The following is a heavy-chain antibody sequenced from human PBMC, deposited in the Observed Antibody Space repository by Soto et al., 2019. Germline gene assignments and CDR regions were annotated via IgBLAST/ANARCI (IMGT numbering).Heavy chain of an antibody. Sequence: GGSLRLSCAASGFTFSSYAMSWVRQAPGKGLEWVSAISGSGGSTYYADSVKGRFTISRDNSKNTLYLQMNSLRAEDTAVYYCAKDPDYYDSSGYVDYWGQGTLVTVSS. CDR3: AKDPDYYDSSGYVDY. CDR2: ISGSGGST. D-gene: IGHD3-22*01. J-gene: IGHJ4*02. V-gene: IGHV3-23*01. CDR1: GFTFSSYA.